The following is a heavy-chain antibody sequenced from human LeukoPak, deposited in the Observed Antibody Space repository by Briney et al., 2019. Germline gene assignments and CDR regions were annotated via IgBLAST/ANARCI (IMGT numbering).Heavy chain of an antibody. CDR2: ISSSGSTI. V-gene: IGHV3-11*01. CDR3: ARDGGHTGDDAFDI. Sequence: GGSLRLSCAASGFTFSDYYMSWIRQAPGKGLEWVSYISSSGSTIYYADSVKGRFTISRDNAKNSMYLQMNSLSAEDTAVYYCARDGGHTGDDAFDIWGQGTMVTVSS. D-gene: IGHD3-16*01. CDR1: GFTFSDYY. J-gene: IGHJ3*02.